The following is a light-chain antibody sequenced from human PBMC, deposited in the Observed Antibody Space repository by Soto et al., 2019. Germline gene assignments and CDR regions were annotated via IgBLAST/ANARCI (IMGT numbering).Light chain of an antibody. Sequence: EIVLTQSPATLSLSPGERATLSCRASQSVSSYLAWYQQKPGQAPRLLIYDASNRATGIPARFSGSGSGTDFTLTISSLQPEDFATYYCLQHNSYPRTFGQGTKVDI. V-gene: IGKV3-11*01. CDR2: DAS. CDR3: LQHNSYPRT. CDR1: QSVSSY. J-gene: IGKJ1*01.